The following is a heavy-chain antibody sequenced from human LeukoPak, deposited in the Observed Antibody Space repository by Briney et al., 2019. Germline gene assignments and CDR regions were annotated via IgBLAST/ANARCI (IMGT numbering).Heavy chain of an antibody. CDR2: ISGSGSST. V-gene: IGHV3-23*01. J-gene: IGHJ4*02. CDR1: GFTFS. Sequence: GESLRLSCAASGFTFSMSWVRQAPGKGLEWVSGISGSGSSTYYADSVKGRFTISRDNSRNTLFLQMNSLRAEDTALYYCAKARGTTVTTSFDCWGQGTQVTVSS. CDR3: AKARGTTVTTSFDC. D-gene: IGHD4-17*01.